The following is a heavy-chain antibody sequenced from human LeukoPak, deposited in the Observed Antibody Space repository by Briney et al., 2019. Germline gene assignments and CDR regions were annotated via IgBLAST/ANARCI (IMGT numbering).Heavy chain of an antibody. D-gene: IGHD6-6*01. J-gene: IGHJ4*02. Sequence: TGGSLRLSCAASGFTFSNYWMHWVRQVPGKGLVCVSRINKDGTSPSYAESVKGRFTISRDNSKNTLYLQMNSLRAEDTAVYYCAKEGYSSSSSPIWIDYWGQGTLVTVSS. CDR1: GFTFSNYW. CDR3: AKEGYSSSSSPIWIDY. CDR2: INKDGTSP. V-gene: IGHV3-74*01.